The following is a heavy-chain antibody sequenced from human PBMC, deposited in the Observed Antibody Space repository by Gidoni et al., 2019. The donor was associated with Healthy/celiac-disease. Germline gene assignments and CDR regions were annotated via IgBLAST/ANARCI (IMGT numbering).Heavy chain of an antibody. CDR2: ISSSSSYI. CDR3: ARAPREGFDY. Sequence: EVQLVESGGGLVKPGGSLRLSCAASGFTFSSYSMNWVRQAPGKGLEWVSSISSSSSYIYYADSVKGRFTISRDNAKNSLYLQMNSLGAEDTAVYYCARAPREGFDYWGQGTLVTVSS. V-gene: IGHV3-21*01. D-gene: IGHD1-26*01. CDR1: GFTFSSYS. J-gene: IGHJ4*02.